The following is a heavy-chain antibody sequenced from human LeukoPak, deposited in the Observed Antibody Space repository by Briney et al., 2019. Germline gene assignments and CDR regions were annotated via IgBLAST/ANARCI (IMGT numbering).Heavy chain of an antibody. CDR3: ARSPGAAAAPDY. CDR2: ISYDGSNK. Sequence: GGSLRLSCAASGFTFSSYAMHWVRQAPGKGLEWVAVISYDGSNKYYADSVKGRFTISRDNSKNTLYLQMNSLRAEDTAVYYCARSPGAAAAPDYWGQGTLVTVSS. J-gene: IGHJ4*02. CDR1: GFTFSSYA. D-gene: IGHD6-13*01. V-gene: IGHV3-30-3*01.